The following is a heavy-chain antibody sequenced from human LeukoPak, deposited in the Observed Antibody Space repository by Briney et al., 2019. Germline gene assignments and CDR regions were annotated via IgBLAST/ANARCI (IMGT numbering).Heavy chain of an antibody. CDR3: AKGATMLFPS. V-gene: IGHV3-48*04. CDR2: ISSSGSTI. CDR1: GFTFTTYS. Sequence: GGSLRLSCAASGFTFTTYSMNWVRQAPGKGLEWVSYISSSGSTIYYADSVKGRFTISRDNAKNTLYLQMNSLRAEDTAVYYCAKGATMLFPSWGQGTLVTVSS. J-gene: IGHJ4*02. D-gene: IGHD5-12*01.